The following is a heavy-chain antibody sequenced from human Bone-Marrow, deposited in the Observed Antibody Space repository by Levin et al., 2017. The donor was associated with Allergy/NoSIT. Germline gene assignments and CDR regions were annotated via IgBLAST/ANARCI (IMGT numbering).Heavy chain of an antibody. V-gene: IGHV4-30-4*01. D-gene: IGHD5-24*01. Sequence: SETLSLTCTVSGASIRRGDYHWSWIRQVPGKGLEWIGYIFYTGYTYYTPSVKSRIAISVDTSQNQFSLNLSSLTAADTAVYYCARGPQKDGNHWFFDFWGPGALVTVSS. CDR1: GASIRRGDYH. CDR2: IFYTGYT. CDR3: ARGPQKDGNHWFFDF. J-gene: IGHJ4*02.